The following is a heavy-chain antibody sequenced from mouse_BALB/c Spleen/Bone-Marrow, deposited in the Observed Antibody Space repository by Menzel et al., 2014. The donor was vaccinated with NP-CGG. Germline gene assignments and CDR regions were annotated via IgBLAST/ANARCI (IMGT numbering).Heavy chain of an antibody. CDR2: ILPGSGST. J-gene: IGHJ4*01. CDR3: ARAYYVNYDAMDY. D-gene: IGHD2-10*01. CDR1: GYTFSSYW. Sequence: VQLQESGAELMKPGASMKISCKATGYTFSSYWIEWVKQRPGHGLEWIGEILPGSGSTNYSERFKGKATFTADTSSNTAYMQLSSLTSEDSAVYYCARAYYVNYDAMDYWGQGTSVTVSS. V-gene: IGHV1-9*01.